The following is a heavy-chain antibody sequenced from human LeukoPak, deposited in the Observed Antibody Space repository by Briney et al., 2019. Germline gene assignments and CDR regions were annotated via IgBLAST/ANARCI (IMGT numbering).Heavy chain of an antibody. CDR3: ARDLGFSAARRAGYYFDY. J-gene: IGHJ4*02. Sequence: GGSLRLSCAAFGFTFSSYAMSWVRQAPGKGLEWVSAISGSGGNTYYADSVKGRFTISRDNSKNTLYLQMNSLRAEDTAVYYCARDLGFSAARRAGYYFDYWGQGTLVTVSS. V-gene: IGHV3-23*01. CDR1: GFTFSSYA. D-gene: IGHD6-6*01. CDR2: ISGSGGNT.